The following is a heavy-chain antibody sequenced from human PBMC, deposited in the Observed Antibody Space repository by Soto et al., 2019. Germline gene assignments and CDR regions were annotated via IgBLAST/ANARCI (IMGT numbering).Heavy chain of an antibody. CDR2: INAGNGDT. Sequence: ASVKVSCKASGYTFTNYAVHWVRQAPGQRLEWMGWINAGNGDTRYSQKFQGRVTMTEDTSTDTVYMELSSLRSEDTAVYYCATSFPERYCSGGSCYTGNNWFDPWGQGTLVTVSS. CDR1: GYTFTNYA. J-gene: IGHJ5*02. V-gene: IGHV1-3*01. CDR3: ATSFPERYCSGGSCYTGNNWFDP. D-gene: IGHD2-15*01.